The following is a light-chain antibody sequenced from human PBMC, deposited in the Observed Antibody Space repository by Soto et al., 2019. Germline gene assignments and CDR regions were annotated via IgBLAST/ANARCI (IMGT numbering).Light chain of an antibody. CDR1: TNDIGTYTY. CDR3: ISYTSTSSYVV. CDR2: EVT. V-gene: IGLV2-14*03. J-gene: IGLJ2*01. Sequence: QSALTQPASVSGSPGQSITISCTGTTNDIGTYTYVSWYQQHPGKAPKLMIYEVTNRPSGVSNRFSGSKSGNTASLTISGLQAEDEAHYYYISYTSTSSYVVFGGGTKLTVL.